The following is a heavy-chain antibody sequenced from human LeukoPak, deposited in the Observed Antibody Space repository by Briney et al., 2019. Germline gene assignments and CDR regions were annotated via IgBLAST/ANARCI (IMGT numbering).Heavy chain of an antibody. CDR3: ARGLGRWSRIGYYYYYMDV. V-gene: IGHV1-8*03. Sequence: GASVKVSCKASGYTFTSYDINWVRQATGQGLEWMGWMNPNSGNTGYAQKFQGRVTITRNTSISTAYMELSSLRSEDTAVYYCARGLGRWSRIGYYYYYMDVRGKGTTVTVPS. CDR1: GYTFTSYD. J-gene: IGHJ6*03. CDR2: MNPNSGNT. D-gene: IGHD3-16*01.